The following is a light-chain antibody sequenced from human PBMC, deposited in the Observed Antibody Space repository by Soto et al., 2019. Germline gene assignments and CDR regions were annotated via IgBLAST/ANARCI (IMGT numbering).Light chain of an antibody. Sequence: QSVLTQPPSVSGAPGQRVTISCTGSSSNIGAGYDVHWYQQLPGTAPKLLIYGNSNRPSGVPDRFSGSKSGTSASLAITGLQAEDEADYYCQSYDSSLSAPVFGGGTKSPS. CDR2: GNS. CDR1: SSNIGAGYD. V-gene: IGLV1-40*01. CDR3: QSYDSSLSAPV. J-gene: IGLJ2*01.